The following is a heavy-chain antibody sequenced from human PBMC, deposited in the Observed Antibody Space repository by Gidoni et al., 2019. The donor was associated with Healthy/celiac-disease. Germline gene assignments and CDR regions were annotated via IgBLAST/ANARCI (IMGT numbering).Heavy chain of an antibody. V-gene: IGHV3-33*01. Sequence: QVQLVESGGGVVQPGRSLRLSCAASGFTFSSYGMHWVRQAPGKGLDWVAVIWYDGSNKYYADSVKGRFTISRDNSKNTLYLQMNSLRAEDTAVYYCARDKTSGSLDYWGQGTLVTVSS. J-gene: IGHJ4*02. CDR2: IWYDGSNK. CDR3: ARDKTSGSLDY. D-gene: IGHD3-22*01. CDR1: GFTFSSYG.